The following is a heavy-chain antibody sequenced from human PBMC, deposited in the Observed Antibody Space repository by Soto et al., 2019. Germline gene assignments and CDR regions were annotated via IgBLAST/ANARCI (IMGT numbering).Heavy chain of an antibody. V-gene: IGHV1-18*01. D-gene: IGHD6-6*01. CDR1: GYTFTNYG. CDR3: ARDRSSSSL. J-gene: IGHJ4*02. CDR2: ISAYNRKT. Sequence: ASVKVSCKASGYTFTNYGISWVRQAPGQGLEWMGWISAYNRKTDYAQKFQGRVIMTTDTSTSTAYMELRSLRSDDTAVYYCARDRSSSSLWGQGTLVTV.